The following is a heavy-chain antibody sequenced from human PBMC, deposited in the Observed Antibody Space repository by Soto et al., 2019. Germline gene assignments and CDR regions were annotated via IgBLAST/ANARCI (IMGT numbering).Heavy chain of an antibody. V-gene: IGHV1-69*13. CDR2: IIPIFGTA. D-gene: IGHD6-6*01. CDR1: GGTFSSYA. CDR3: AARIAARPSPFDP. Sequence: ASVKVSCKASGGTFSSYAISWVRQAPGQGLEWMGGIIPIFGTANYAQKFQGRVTITADESTSTAYMELCSLRSEDTAVDYCAARIAARPSPFDPWGQGTLVTVSS. J-gene: IGHJ5*02.